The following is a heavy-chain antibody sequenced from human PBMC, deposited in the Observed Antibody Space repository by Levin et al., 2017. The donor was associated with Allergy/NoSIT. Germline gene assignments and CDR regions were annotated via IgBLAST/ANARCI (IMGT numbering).Heavy chain of an antibody. CDR2: ISSSSSYI. J-gene: IGHJ4*02. Sequence: GESLKISCAASGFTFSSYSMNWVRQAPGKGLEWVSSISSSSSYIYYADSVKGRFTISRDNAKNSLYLQMNSLRAEDTAVYYCARDRELLVGKRPDPFDYWGQGTLVTVSS. D-gene: IGHD1-26*01. V-gene: IGHV3-21*01. CDR3: ARDRELLVGKRPDPFDY. CDR1: GFTFSSYS.